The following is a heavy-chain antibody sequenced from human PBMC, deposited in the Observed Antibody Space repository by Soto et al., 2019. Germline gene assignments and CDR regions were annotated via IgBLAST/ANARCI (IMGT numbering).Heavy chain of an antibody. V-gene: IGHV1-8*01. D-gene: IGHD3-9*01. CDR2: MNPNSGNT. CDR3: ALGVSSFDWHY. J-gene: IGHJ4*02. Sequence: QVQLVQSGAEVKKPGASVKVSCKASGYTFTSYDINWVRQATGQGLEWMGWMNPNSGNTGYAQKFQGRVTMTRNTSLSTDYIELSSLRCEETAVCYCALGVSSFDWHYWGQGTLVPVSS. CDR1: GYTFTSYD.